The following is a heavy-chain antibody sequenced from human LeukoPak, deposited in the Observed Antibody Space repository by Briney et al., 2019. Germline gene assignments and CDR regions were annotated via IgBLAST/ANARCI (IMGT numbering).Heavy chain of an antibody. V-gene: IGHV1-69*06. Sequence: GASVKVSCKASGGTFSSYAISWVRQAPGQGLECMGGIIPIFGTANYAQKFQGRVTITADKSTGTAYMELSSLRSEDTAVYYCARMSKVTAAQIFDYWGQGTLVTVSS. D-gene: IGHD2-21*02. J-gene: IGHJ4*02. CDR2: IIPIFGTA. CDR1: GGTFSSYA. CDR3: ARMSKVTAAQIFDY.